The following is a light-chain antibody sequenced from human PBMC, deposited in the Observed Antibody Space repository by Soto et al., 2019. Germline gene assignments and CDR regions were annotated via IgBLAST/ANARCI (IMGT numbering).Light chain of an antibody. CDR3: QKYDGAPLT. CDR2: SAS. V-gene: IGKV1-27*01. J-gene: IGKJ4*01. CDR1: RDIHIY. Sequence: DIQMTQSPSSLSASVGDRVTITCRASRDIHIYLAWYQQKPGKVPKLLISSASTLQSGVPSRFSGSGSVTHFTLTINSLQPEDVGTYYCQKYDGAPLTFGGGTNVEIK.